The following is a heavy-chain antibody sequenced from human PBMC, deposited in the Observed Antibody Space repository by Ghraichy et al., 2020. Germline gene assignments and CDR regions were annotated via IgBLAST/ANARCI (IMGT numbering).Heavy chain of an antibody. D-gene: IGHD6-19*01. CDR3: AKDLQSRKQWLVWGGGYYYYYGMDV. CDR1: GFTFDDYA. V-gene: IGHV3-9*01. Sequence: LSLTCAASGFTFDDYAMHWVRQAPGKGLEWVSGISWNSGSIGYADSVKGRFTISRDNAKNSLYLQMNSLRAEDTALYYCAKDLQSRKQWLVWGGGYYYYYGMDVWGQGTTVTVSS. CDR2: ISWNSGSI. J-gene: IGHJ6*02.